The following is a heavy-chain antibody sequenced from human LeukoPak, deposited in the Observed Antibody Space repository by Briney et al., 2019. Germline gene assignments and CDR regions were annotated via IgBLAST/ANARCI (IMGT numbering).Heavy chain of an antibody. J-gene: IGHJ4*02. CDR1: GGSFSGYY. Sequence: SETLSLTCAVYGGSFSGYYWSWIRQPPGKGLEWIGEINHSGSTNYNPSLKSRVTISVDTSKNQFSLKLRSVTAADTAVYYCATGAGTVTTFYWGQGTLVTVSS. V-gene: IGHV4-34*01. D-gene: IGHD4-17*01. CDR3: ATGAGTVTTFY. CDR2: INHSGST.